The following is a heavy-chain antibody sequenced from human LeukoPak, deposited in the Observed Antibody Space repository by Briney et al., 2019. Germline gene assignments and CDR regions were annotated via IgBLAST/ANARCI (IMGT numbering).Heavy chain of an antibody. CDR1: GGSISSGGYY. CDR3: ERALEWLPKFDY. D-gene: IGHD3-3*01. CDR2: IYYSGST. Sequence: SQSLSLTCTVSGGSISSGGYYWSWIRQHPGKGREWIGYIYYSGSTYYNPSLKSRVTISVDTSKNQFSLKLSSVTAADTAVYYCERALEWLPKFDYWGQGTLVTVSS. J-gene: IGHJ4*02. V-gene: IGHV4-31*03.